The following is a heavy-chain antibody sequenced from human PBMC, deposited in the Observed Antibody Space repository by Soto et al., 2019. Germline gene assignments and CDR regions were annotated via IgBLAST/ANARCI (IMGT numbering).Heavy chain of an antibody. CDR3: ARESQSTYDFWSGYYTGDKNNWFDP. V-gene: IGHV3-21*01. D-gene: IGHD3-3*01. J-gene: IGHJ5*02. CDR2: ISSSSRYI. CDR1: GFTFSSYS. Sequence: PGGSLRLSCAASGFTFSSYSMNWVRQAPGKGMEWVSSISSSSRYIYYADSVKGRFTISRDNAKNSLYLQMNSLRAEDTAVYYCARESQSTYDFWSGYYTGDKNNWFDPWCQGTLVTVSS.